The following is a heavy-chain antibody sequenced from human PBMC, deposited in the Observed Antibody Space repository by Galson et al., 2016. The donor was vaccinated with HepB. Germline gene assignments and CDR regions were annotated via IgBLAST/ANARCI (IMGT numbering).Heavy chain of an antibody. V-gene: IGHV4-34*01. CDR2: SNRSGST. Sequence: SETLSLTCAVYGGSFSGYYWSWIRQTPGKGLEWIGGSNRSGSTKYNPSLSSRVTISVDTSKNQFSLRLSYVTAADTAVYYCARHLTDVAAALSFDYWGQGTVVTVSS. CDR1: GGSFSGYY. D-gene: IGHD6-13*01. CDR3: ARHLTDVAAALSFDY. J-gene: IGHJ4*02.